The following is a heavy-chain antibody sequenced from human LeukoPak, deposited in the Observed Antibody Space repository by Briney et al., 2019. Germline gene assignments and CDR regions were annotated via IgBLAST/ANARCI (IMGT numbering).Heavy chain of an antibody. CDR2: ISGSGGST. V-gene: IGHV3-23*01. CDR1: GFTFSSYA. Sequence: PGGSLRLSCAASGFTFSSYAMSWVRQAPGKGLEWVSGISGSGGSTYYADSVKGRFTISRDNSKNTLYLQMNSLRAEDTAVYYCAKGGTVPFYYYYYGMDVWGQGTTVTVSS. D-gene: IGHD2-15*01. CDR3: AKGGTVPFYYYYYGMDV. J-gene: IGHJ6*02.